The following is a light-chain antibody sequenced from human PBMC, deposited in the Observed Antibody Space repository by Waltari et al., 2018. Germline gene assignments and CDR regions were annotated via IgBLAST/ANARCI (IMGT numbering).Light chain of an antibody. CDR3: QQSYNTPRT. CDR2: AAS. V-gene: IGKV1-39*01. J-gene: IGKJ3*01. CDR1: QSISTH. Sequence: DIQMTQSPSSLSASVGDRVSITCRASQSISTHLNWYQQKPGKAPKLLIYAASNLQSGGPARFSGRGSETDFTLTISSLQPEDFAVYYCQQSYNTPRTFGPGTKVDIK.